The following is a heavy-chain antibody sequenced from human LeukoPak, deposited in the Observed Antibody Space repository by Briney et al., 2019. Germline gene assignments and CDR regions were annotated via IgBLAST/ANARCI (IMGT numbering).Heavy chain of an antibody. CDR2: IKQDGSEK. J-gene: IGHJ3*02. CDR1: GFTFSSYS. D-gene: IGHD5-24*01. V-gene: IGHV3-7*01. Sequence: GGSLRLSCAASGFTFSSYSMNWVRQAPGKGLEWVAKIKQDGSEKYYADSVKGRFTISRDNSKKTLYLQMNSLRAEDTAVYYCARRDTGKGYNLMGAFDIWGQGTMVTVSS. CDR3: ARRDTGKGYNLMGAFDI.